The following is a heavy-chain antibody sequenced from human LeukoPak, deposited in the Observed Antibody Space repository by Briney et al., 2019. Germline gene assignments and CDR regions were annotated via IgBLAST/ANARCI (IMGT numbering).Heavy chain of an antibody. CDR1: GFTFSSYW. CDR2: INQDGSEK. J-gene: IGHJ5*02. Sequence: GGSLTLSCAASGFTFSSYWMSWVRQAPGKGLEWVADINQDGSEKYYVDPVKGGFTIFRDNDKKSLHLEMKSLRSEDTAVSYCARGASGIQIWFFDPWGQGTLVTVSS. D-gene: IGHD5-18*01. V-gene: IGHV3-7*01. CDR3: ARGASGIQIWFFDP.